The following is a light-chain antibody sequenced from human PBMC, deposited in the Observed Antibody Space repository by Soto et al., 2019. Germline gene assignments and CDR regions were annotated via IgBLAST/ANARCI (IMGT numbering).Light chain of an antibody. J-gene: IGKJ1*01. CDR1: QSIGTF. CDR2: TSC. V-gene: IGKV1-39*01. CDR3: QHAFSAEWT. Sequence: IQMTQSPSSLSASVGDRVSITCRASQSIGTFLNWYQQKPGEAPNLLIHTSCSLYSGVPSRFSGSGSGTDFTLTSSSLQPEDFATYFCQHAFSAEWTFGQGTKVEFK.